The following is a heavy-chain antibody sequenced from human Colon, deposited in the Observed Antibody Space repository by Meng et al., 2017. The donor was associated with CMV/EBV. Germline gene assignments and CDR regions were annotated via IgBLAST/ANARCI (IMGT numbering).Heavy chain of an antibody. V-gene: IGHV3-21*01. CDR1: GFTFSSYS. Sequence: EVQLVESGGGLVKPGGSLRRSCAASGFTFSSYSMNWVRQAPGKGLEWVSSISSSSSYIYYADSVKGRFTISRDNAKNSLYLQMNSLRAEDTAVYYCARVWVEMATIGTFDYWGQGTLVTVSS. D-gene: IGHD5-24*01. J-gene: IGHJ4*02. CDR3: ARVWVEMATIGTFDY. CDR2: ISSSSSYI.